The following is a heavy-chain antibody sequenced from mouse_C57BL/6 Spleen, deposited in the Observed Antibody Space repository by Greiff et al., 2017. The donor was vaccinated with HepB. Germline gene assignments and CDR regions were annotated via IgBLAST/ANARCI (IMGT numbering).Heavy chain of an antibody. CDR1: GFTFSSYA. D-gene: IGHD1-1*01. CDR3: ARRTTVVPSWFAY. CDR2: ISDGGSYT. J-gene: IGHJ3*01. V-gene: IGHV5-4*03. Sequence: EVKLMESGGGLVKPGGSLKLSCAASGFTFSSYAMSWVRQTPEKRLEWVATISDGGSYTYYPDNVKGRFTISRDNAKNNLYLQMSHLKSEDTAMYYCARRTTVVPSWFAYWGQGTLVTVSA.